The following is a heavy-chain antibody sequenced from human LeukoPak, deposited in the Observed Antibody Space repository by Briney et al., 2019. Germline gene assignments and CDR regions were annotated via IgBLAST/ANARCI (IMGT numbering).Heavy chain of an antibody. CDR3: ARGVYYYDSSGYPH. CDR1: GFTFSSYE. V-gene: IGHV3-30*04. Sequence: GGSLRLSCAASGFTFSSYEMNWVRQAPGKGLEWVAVISYDGSNKYYADSVKGRFTISRDNSRNTLYLQMNSLRAEDTAVYYCARGVYYYDSSGYPHWGQGTLVTVSS. CDR2: ISYDGSNK. D-gene: IGHD3-22*01. J-gene: IGHJ4*02.